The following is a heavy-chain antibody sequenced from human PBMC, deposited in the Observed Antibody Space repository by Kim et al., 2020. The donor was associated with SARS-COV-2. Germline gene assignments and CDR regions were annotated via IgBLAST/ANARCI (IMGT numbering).Heavy chain of an antibody. J-gene: IGHJ6*02. CDR3: AGGKEVEAMRSGGVDD. V-gene: IGHV4-34*13. D-gene: IGHD2-15*01. Sequence: SLRSRVTISVDTSKNQFSLKLSSVTAADTAVYYCAGGKEVEAMRSGGVDDWGQGTTVTVSS.